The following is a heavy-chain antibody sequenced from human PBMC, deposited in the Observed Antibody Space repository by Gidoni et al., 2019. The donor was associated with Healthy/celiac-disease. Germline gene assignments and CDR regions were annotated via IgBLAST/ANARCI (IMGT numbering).Heavy chain of an antibody. Sequence: QLQLQESGPGLGKPSETLSLTCTVSGGSISSSSYYWGWSRQPPGKGLEWIGSIYYSGSPYYNPALKSRVTISVDTSKNQFSLKLSSVTAADTAVYYCAGITGATIGYYYYGMDVWGQGTTVTVSS. CDR1: GGSISSSSYY. D-gene: IGHD7-27*01. CDR2: IYYSGSP. V-gene: IGHV4-39*07. CDR3: AGITGATIGYYYYGMDV. J-gene: IGHJ6*02.